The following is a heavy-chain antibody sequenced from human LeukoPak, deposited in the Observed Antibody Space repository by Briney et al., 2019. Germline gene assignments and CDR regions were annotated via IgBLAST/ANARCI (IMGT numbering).Heavy chain of an antibody. J-gene: IGHJ6*02. Sequence: GGSLRLSCAASGFTFSSYAVSWVRQAPGGGVEWVSAISGSGGSTYYADSVKGRFTISRDISKNTLYLQMNSLRAEDTAVYYCATAPPSSYSYYYRMDVWGQGTTVTVSS. CDR1: GFTFSSYA. V-gene: IGHV3-23*01. D-gene: IGHD6-13*01. CDR3: ATAPPSSYSYYYRMDV. CDR2: ISGSGGST.